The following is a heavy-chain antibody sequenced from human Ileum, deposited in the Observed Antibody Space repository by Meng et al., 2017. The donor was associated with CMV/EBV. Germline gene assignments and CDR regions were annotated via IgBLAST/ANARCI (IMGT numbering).Heavy chain of an antibody. D-gene: IGHD2-15*01. CDR1: GFTFGDYA. CDR2: ISSSGRDI. CDR3: ARGALTPDYYYGLDV. J-gene: IGHJ6*02. V-gene: IGHV3-48*03. Sequence: GGSLRLSCTASGFTFGDYALIWVRQAPGMGLEWVSYISSSGRDIYYADSVKGRFTISRDDAKNSLFLQMNSLGAEETAVYYCARGALTPDYYYGLDVWGQGTTVTVSS.